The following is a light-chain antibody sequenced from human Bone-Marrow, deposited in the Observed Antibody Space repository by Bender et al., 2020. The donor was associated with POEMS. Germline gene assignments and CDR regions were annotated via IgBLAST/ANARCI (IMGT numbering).Light chain of an antibody. Sequence: QSVVTQPPSLSEAPRQRVTISCSGSSSNIGNHGVNWYQQLPGEAPKLLIYYDDLLTPGVSDRFSASKSGTSASLAISELQSEDEADYYCSSHAGISDLYLFGTGTKVTVL. CDR2: YDD. CDR3: SSHAGISDLYL. V-gene: IGLV1-36*01. CDR1: SSNIGNHG. J-gene: IGLJ1*01.